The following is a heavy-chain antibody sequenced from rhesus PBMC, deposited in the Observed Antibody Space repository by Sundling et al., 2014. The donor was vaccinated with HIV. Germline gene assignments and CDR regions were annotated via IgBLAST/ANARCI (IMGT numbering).Heavy chain of an antibody. D-gene: IGHD5-12*01. CDR3: AREGGYSYSPNGGVWDS. Sequence: QVQLVQSGAEVKKPGASVKLSCKASGYTFTSYSINWVRQAPGQGLEWMGWINPSNGNTGYAQKFQGRVTMTRDTSTSTAYMELSSLRSEDTAVYYCAREGGYSYSPNGGVWDSWGRRGRRHRLL. CDR2: INPSNGNT. J-gene: IGHJ6*01. V-gene: IGHV1-200*01. CDR1: GYTFTSYS.